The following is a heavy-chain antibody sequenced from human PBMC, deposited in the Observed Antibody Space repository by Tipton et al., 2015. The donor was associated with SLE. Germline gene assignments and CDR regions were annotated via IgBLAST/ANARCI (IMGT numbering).Heavy chain of an antibody. Sequence: SLRLSCAASGFTFSSYAMHWVRQAPGKGLEWVAVISYDGSNKYYADSVKGRFTISRDNSKNTLYLQMNSLRAEDTAVYYCARDSNSYDFWSGYPDYWGQGTLVTVSS. CDR2: ISYDGSNK. J-gene: IGHJ4*02. V-gene: IGHV3-30-3*01. D-gene: IGHD3-3*01. CDR3: ARDSNSYDFWSGYPDY. CDR1: GFTFSSYA.